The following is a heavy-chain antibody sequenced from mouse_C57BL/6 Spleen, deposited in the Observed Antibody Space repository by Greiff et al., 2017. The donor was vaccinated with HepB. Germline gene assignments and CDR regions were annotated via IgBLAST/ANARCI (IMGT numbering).Heavy chain of an antibody. CDR1: GFSFNTYA. J-gene: IGHJ4*01. Sequence: EVMLVESGGGLVQPKGSLKLSCAASGFSFNTYAMNWVRQAPGKGLEWVARIRSKSNNYATYYADSVKDRFTISRDDSESMLYLQMNNLKTEDTAMYYCVRTPGPYAMDYWGQGTSVTVSS. CDR2: IRSKSNNYAT. CDR3: VRTPGPYAMDY. V-gene: IGHV10-1*01.